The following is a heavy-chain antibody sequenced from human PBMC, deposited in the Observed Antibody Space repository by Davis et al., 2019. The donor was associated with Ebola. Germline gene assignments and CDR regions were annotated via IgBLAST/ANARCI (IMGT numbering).Heavy chain of an antibody. V-gene: IGHV3-21*01. Sequence: PGGSLRLSCAASGFTFSSYSMNWVRQAPGKGLEWVSSISSSSSYIYYADSVKGRFTISRDNAKNSLYLQMNSLRAEDTAVYYCARELAVAIDYYYYGMDVWGQGTTVTVSS. CDR1: GFTFSSYS. CDR3: ARELAVAIDYYYYGMDV. CDR2: ISSSSSYI. J-gene: IGHJ6*02. D-gene: IGHD6-19*01.